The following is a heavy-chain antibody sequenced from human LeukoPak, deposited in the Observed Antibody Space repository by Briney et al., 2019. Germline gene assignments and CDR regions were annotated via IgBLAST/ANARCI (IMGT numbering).Heavy chain of an antibody. V-gene: IGHV4-34*01. D-gene: IGHD2-15*01. Sequence: SETLSLTCAVYGGSFSGYYWSWIRQPPGKGLEWIGEINHSGSTNYNPSLKSRVTISVDTSKNQFSLKLSSVTAADTAVYYCARDSRYCSGGNCHLRFDYWGQGILVTVSS. CDR3: ARDSRYCSGGNCHLRFDY. J-gene: IGHJ4*02. CDR1: GGSFSGYY. CDR2: INHSGST.